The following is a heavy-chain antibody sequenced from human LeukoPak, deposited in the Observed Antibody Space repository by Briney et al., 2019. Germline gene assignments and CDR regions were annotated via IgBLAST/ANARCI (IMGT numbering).Heavy chain of an antibody. CDR1: GGSISSSSYY. V-gene: IGHV4-39*01. CDR2: IYYSGST. J-gene: IGHJ5*02. CDR3: ARQRSSSSEFDP. Sequence: PSETLSLTCTVSGGSISSSSYYWKWIRQPPGKGLEWIGGIYYSGSTYYNPSLKSRVTISIDTSKNQFSLKLTSVTAADTAVYYCARQRSSSSEFDPWGQGTLVTVSS. D-gene: IGHD6-6*01.